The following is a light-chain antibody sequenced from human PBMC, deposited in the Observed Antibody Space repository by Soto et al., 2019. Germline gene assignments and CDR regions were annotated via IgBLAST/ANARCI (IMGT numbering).Light chain of an antibody. V-gene: IGLV2-14*01. CDR2: EVS. CDR1: SGDVGGYNY. J-gene: IGLJ1*01. CDR3: SSFTNTITRYA. Sequence: QSALTQPASVSGSPGQSITISCTGTSGDVGGYNYVSWFQHHPGKAPKLIIYEVSYRPSGVSNRFSGSKSGDTASLTISGLQAEDEADYYCSSFTNTITRYAFXTGTKVTVL.